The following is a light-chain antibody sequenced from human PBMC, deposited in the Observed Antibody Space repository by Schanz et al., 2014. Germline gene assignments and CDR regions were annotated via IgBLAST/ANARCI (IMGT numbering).Light chain of an antibody. CDR3: SSYAGSNNLV. Sequence: QSALTQPASVSGSPGQSITISCTGTSSDVGNYGLVSWYQLHPGKAPKLMIYEVSKRPSGVPDRFSGSKSGNTASLTVSGLQAEDEADYYCSSYAGSNNLVFGGGTKLTVL. CDR2: EVS. V-gene: IGLV2-8*01. J-gene: IGLJ2*01. CDR1: SSDVGNYGL.